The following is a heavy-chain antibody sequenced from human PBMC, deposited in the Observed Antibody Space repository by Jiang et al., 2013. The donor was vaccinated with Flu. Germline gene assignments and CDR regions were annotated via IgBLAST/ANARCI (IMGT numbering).Heavy chain of an antibody. D-gene: IGHD3-3*01. Sequence: GPGLVKPSETLSLTCIVSGASISSRSSSWGWIRQPPGKGLEWIGSIFYSGITSYNPSLKTRVTISVDTSKNEFSLKLTSVAAADTAVYYCAREGGYDFWSGPGSHPFHHWGQGILVTVSS. CDR3: AREGGYDFWSGPGSHPFHH. J-gene: IGHJ4*02. CDR1: GASISSRSSS. V-gene: IGHV4-39*02. CDR2: IFYSGIT.